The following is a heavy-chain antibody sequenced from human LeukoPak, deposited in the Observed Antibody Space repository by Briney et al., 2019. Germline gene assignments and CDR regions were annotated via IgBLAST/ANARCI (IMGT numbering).Heavy chain of an antibody. CDR3: ASTDYGDTFDY. CDR2: INSDGSST. D-gene: IGHD4-17*01. J-gene: IGHJ3*01. CDR1: GFTFSSYW. V-gene: IGHV3-74*01. Sequence: GGSLRLSCAASGFTFSSYWMHWVRQAPGKGLVWVSRINSDGSSTSYADSVKGRFTISRDNAKNTLYLQMNSLRAEDTAVYYCASTDYGDTFDYWCQGTMVTVSS.